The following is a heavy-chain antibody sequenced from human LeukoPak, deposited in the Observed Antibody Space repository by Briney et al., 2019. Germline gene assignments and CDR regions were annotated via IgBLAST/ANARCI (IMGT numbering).Heavy chain of an antibody. V-gene: IGHV1-2*02. CDR2: INPNSGGT. D-gene: IGHD5-12*01. CDR3: ARLSWLRHAFDI. J-gene: IGHJ3*02. Sequence: GASVKVSCKASGYTFTDHYMQWVRQAPGQGLEWMGWINPNSGGTNYAQKFQGRVTMTRDTSISTADMELSRLRSDDTAVYYCARLSWLRHAFDIWGQGTMVTVSS. CDR1: GYTFTDHY.